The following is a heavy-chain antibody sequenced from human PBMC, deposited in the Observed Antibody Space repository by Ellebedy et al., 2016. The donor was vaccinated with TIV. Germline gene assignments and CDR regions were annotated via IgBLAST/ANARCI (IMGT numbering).Heavy chain of an antibody. J-gene: IGHJ5*02. CDR2: ISSSCDST. CDR1: GFNFNIFA. CDR3: AKGRGGDWFGDTLDEP. V-gene: IGHV3-23*01. D-gene: IGHD3-10*01. Sequence: GESLKISCATSGFNFNIFAMSWVRQAPGEGLGWVSAISSSCDSTFYADSGKGRFTVSRDNSENMLYLQMNSLRAADTAVYYCAKGRGGDWFGDTLDEPWGQGTLLTVSS.